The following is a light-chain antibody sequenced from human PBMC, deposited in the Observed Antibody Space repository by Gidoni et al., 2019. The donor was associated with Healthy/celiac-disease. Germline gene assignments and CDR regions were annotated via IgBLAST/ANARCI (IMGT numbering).Light chain of an antibody. CDR3: QQYYSTLLYT. Sequence: DIVMPQSPDSLAVSLGERATINCKSSQSVLYSSNNKNYLAWYQQKPGQPPKLLIYWASTRESGVPDRFSGSGSGTDFTLTISSLQAEDVAVYYCQQYYSTLLYTFGQGTKLEIK. J-gene: IGKJ2*01. CDR2: WAS. V-gene: IGKV4-1*01. CDR1: QSVLYSSNNKNY.